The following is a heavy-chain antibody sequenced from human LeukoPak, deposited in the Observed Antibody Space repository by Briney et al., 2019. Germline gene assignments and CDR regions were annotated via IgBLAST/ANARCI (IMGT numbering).Heavy chain of an antibody. CDR3: ARDLSYYYGSGSYYNP. Sequence: SQTLSLTCAVSGGSISSGGYSWSWIRQPPGKSLEWIGYIYHVGSTSYNPSLKSRVTISIDRSKNQFSLKLTSVTAADTAVYYCARDLSYYYGSGSYYNPWGPGTLVTVSS. J-gene: IGHJ5*02. CDR2: IYHVGST. V-gene: IGHV4-30-2*01. CDR1: GGSISSGGYS. D-gene: IGHD3-10*01.